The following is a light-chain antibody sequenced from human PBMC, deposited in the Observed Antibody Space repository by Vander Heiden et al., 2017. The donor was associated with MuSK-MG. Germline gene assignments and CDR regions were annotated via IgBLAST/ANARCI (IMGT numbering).Light chain of an antibody. CDR3: QQYGSSPQT. CDR2: GAS. Sequence: EIVLTQSPGTLSLSPGERATLSCRASQSVSSSYLAWYQQKPGQAPRLLIYGASSRATGIPDRFSGSGSGTDFTLPISRLEPEDFAVYYCQQYGSSPQTFGQGTKVEIK. J-gene: IGKJ1*01. V-gene: IGKV3-20*01. CDR1: QSVSSSY.